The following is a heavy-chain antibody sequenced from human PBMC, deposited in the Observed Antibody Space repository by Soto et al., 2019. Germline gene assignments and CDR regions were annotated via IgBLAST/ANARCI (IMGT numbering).Heavy chain of an antibody. CDR2: IYYSGST. J-gene: IGHJ4*02. D-gene: IGHD2-2*02. CDR3: ATGYPDYFDY. Sequence: LSLTCTVSGGSVSSGSYYWSWIRQPPGKGLEWIGYIYYSGSTNYNPSLKSRVTISVDTSKNQFSLKPSSVTAADTAVYYCATGYPDYFDYWGQGTLVTVSS. CDR1: GGSVSSGSYY. V-gene: IGHV4-61*01.